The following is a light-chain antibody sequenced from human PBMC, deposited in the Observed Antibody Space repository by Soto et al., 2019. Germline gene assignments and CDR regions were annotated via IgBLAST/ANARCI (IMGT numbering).Light chain of an antibody. CDR2: GAS. CDR1: QSVSSD. Sequence: EIVMTQSPATLSVSPGERATLSCRASQSVSSDLAWYHQKPGQAPRLLIYGASTRATGIPARFSGSGSGTEFTLTINSLQSEYFAVYYCQQYNNWPRTFGQGTKVEIK. CDR3: QQYNNWPRT. V-gene: IGKV3-15*01. J-gene: IGKJ1*01.